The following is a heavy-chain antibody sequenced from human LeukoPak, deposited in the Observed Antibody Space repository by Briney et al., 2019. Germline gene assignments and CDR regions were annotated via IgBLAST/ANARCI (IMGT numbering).Heavy chain of an antibody. D-gene: IGHD3-16*01. CDR2: IIPIFGTA. CDR3: ASLRNYGLPYWYFDL. CDR1: GGTFSSYA. V-gene: IGHV1-69*01. J-gene: IGHJ2*01. Sequence: SVKVSCKASGGTFSSYAISWVRQAPGQGLEWMGGIIPIFGTANYAQKFQGRVTITADESTSTAYMELSSLRSEDTAVYYCASLRNYGLPYWYFDLRGRGTPVTVSS.